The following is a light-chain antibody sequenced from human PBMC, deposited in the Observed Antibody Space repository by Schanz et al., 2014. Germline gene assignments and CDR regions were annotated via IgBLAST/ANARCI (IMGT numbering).Light chain of an antibody. Sequence: QSALTQHASVSGSPGQSITISCTGTSSDVGGYNFVSWYQQHPGKAPKVIIYDVSNRPSGVSNRFSGSKSGNTASLTISGLXAEDEADYYCSSYTSSSTPVVFGGGTKLTVL. CDR3: SSYTSSSTPVV. J-gene: IGLJ2*01. CDR2: DVS. V-gene: IGLV2-14*03. CDR1: SSDVGGYNF.